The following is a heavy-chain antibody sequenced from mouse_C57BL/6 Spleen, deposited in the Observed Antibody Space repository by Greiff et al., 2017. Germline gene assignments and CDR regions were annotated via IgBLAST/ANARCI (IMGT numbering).Heavy chain of an antibody. Sequence: EVQLQQSGPELVKPGASVKMSCKASGYTFTDYNMHWVKQSHGKSLEWIGYINPNNGGTSYNQKFKGKATLTVNKSSSTAYMELRSLTSEDSAVYYCARPDYYGSSYHWYFDVWGTGTTVTVSS. CDR2: INPNNGGT. D-gene: IGHD1-1*01. V-gene: IGHV1-22*01. J-gene: IGHJ1*03. CDR1: GYTFTDYN. CDR3: ARPDYYGSSYHWYFDV.